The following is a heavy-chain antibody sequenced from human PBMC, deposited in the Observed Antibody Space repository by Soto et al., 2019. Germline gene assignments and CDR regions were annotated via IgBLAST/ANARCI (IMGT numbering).Heavy chain of an antibody. CDR3: ARDPPYGSGTSQNYGMDV. CDR1: GLTVSRNY. J-gene: IGHJ6*02. D-gene: IGHD3-10*01. V-gene: IGHV3-7*04. CDR2: IKQDGSET. Sequence: GGSLRLSCVVSGLTVSRNYMSWVRQAPGKGLEWVASIKQDGSETYYVDSVKGRFTISRDNAKNSLYLQMNSLRAEDTAVYYCARDPPYGSGTSQNYGMDVWGQGTTVTVSS.